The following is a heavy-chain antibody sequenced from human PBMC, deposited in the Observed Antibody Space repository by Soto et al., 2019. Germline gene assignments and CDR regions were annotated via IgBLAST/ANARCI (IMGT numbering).Heavy chain of an antibody. Sequence: SVKVSRKASGFTFTSSAVQWVRQARGQRLEWIGWIVVGSGNTNYAQKFQERVTITRDMSTSTAYMELSSLRSEDTAVYYCAAGTGGTYYDFWSGQPDYYYGMDVWGQGTTVTVSS. CDR3: AAGTGGTYYDFWSGQPDYYYGMDV. CDR1: GFTFTSSA. V-gene: IGHV1-58*01. CDR2: IVVGSGNT. D-gene: IGHD3-3*01. J-gene: IGHJ6*02.